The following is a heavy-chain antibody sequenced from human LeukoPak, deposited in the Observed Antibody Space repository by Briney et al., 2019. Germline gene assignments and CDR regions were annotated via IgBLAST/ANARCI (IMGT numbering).Heavy chain of an antibody. V-gene: IGHV3-30*18. CDR1: GFTFSSYG. CDR3: AKDVGYCSSTSGYGP. CDR2: ISYDGSDK. Sequence: PGGSLRLSCAASGFTFSSYGMHWVRQAPGKGLERVAVISYDGSDKYYADSVKGRFTISRDNSKNTLYLQMNSLRAEDTAVYYCAKDVGYCSSTSGYGPWGQGTLVTVSS. J-gene: IGHJ4*02. D-gene: IGHD2-2*01.